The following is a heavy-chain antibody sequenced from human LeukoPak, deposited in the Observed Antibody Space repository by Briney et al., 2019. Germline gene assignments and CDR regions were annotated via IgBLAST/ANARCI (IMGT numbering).Heavy chain of an antibody. CDR3: AKDTHSSGRYECYFDY. J-gene: IGHJ4*02. CDR1: GFTFSSYA. CDR2: ISGSGGST. D-gene: IGHD6-19*01. Sequence: PGGSLRLSCAASGFTFSSYAMSWVRQAPGKGLEWVSAISGSGGSTYYADSVKGRFTISRDNSKNTLYLQMNSLRAEDTAVYYCAKDTHSSGRYECYFDYWGQGTLVTVS. V-gene: IGHV3-23*01.